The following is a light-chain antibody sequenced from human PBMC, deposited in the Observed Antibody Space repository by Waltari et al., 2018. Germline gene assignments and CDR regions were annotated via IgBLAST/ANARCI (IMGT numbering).Light chain of an antibody. CDR2: GAS. Sequence: SCRASQSVSRTLAWYQQKPSQAPRLLIYGASIRATGIPDRFSGSGSGTDFSLTISRLEPEDFAVYYCQHYRSLPVTFGQGTKVEIK. CDR1: QSVSRT. J-gene: IGKJ1*01. CDR3: QHYRSLPVT. V-gene: IGKV3-20*01.